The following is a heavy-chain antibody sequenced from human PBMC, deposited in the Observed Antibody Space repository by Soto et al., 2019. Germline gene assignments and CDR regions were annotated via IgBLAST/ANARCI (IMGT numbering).Heavy chain of an antibody. D-gene: IGHD2-15*01. CDR3: AKEGGGYCSGGSCPVDY. V-gene: IGHV3-23*01. CDR2: ISGSGGST. J-gene: IGHJ4*02. Sequence: EVQLLESGGGLVQPGGSLRLSCAASGFTFSSYAMSWVRQAPGKGLEWVSAISGSGGSTYYADSVKGRFTISRDNSKNTLYLQMNSLRAEDTAGYYCAKEGGGYCSGGSCPVDYWGQGTLVTVSS. CDR1: GFTFSSYA.